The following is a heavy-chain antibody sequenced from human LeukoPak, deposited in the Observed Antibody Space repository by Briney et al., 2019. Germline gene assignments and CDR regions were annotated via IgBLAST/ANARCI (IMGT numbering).Heavy chain of an antibody. CDR1: GGTFSSYA. V-gene: IGHV1-69*13. CDR3: ASEGYCGGDCYSY. D-gene: IGHD2-21*02. Sequence: GASVTVSCKASGGTFSSYAISWVRQAPGQGLEWMGGIIPIFGTANYAQKFQGRVTITVDESTSTAYMELSSLRSEDTAVYYCASEGYCGGDCYSYWGQGTLVTVSS. CDR2: IIPIFGTA. J-gene: IGHJ4*02.